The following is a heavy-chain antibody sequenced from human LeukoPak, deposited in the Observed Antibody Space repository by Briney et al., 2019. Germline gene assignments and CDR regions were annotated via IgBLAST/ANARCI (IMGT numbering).Heavy chain of an antibody. CDR3: TRQKYYDSRTRTFDI. D-gene: IGHD3-22*01. J-gene: IGHJ3*02. CDR2: TRSKAYGGTR. CDR1: GFAFGDFA. Sequence: GGSLRLSCRGSGFAFGDFAMNWVRQAPGKGLEWVGFTRSKAYGGTREYAASVAGRFAISRDDSNSIAYLQMNSLTTEDTAMYYCTRQKYYDSRTRTFDIWGQGTMVTVSS. V-gene: IGHV3-49*04.